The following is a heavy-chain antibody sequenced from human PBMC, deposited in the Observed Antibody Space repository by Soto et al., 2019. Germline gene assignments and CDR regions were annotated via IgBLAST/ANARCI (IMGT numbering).Heavy chain of an antibody. Sequence: SQTLSLTCVISGDSVSGNRAAWNWIRQSPSRGLEWLGRTYYRSKWYIEYAPSVTGRMTINPDTSKNQFSLRLNSVTPEDTAVYYCATGMLIRGHHYYMDVWGQGTSVTVSS. V-gene: IGHV6-1*01. CDR2: TYYRSKWYI. CDR3: ATGMLIRGHHYYMDV. CDR1: GDSVSGNRAA. D-gene: IGHD3-10*01. J-gene: IGHJ6*03.